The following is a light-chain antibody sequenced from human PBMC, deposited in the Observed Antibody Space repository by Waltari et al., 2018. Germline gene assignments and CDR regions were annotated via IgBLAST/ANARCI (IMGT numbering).Light chain of an antibody. CDR1: SSDDGRYNY. Sequence: QSALTQPASVSGSPGQSITIPCTGTSSDDGRYNYVSWYQQHPGKAPKLMIYDVSKWPSGVSNRFSGSKSGNTASLTISGLQAEDEADYYCSSYTSSSTWVFGGGTKLTVL. CDR3: SSYTSSSTWV. J-gene: IGLJ3*02. CDR2: DVS. V-gene: IGLV2-14*01.